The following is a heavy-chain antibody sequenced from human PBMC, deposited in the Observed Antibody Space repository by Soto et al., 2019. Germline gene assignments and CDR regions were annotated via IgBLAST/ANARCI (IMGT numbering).Heavy chain of an antibody. CDR3: AKGYTARVENFDY. V-gene: IGHV3-9*01. D-gene: IGHD5-18*01. CDR2: ISWNSGSI. J-gene: IGHJ4*02. Sequence: EVQLVESGGGLVQPGRSLRLSCAASGFTLDDYAMHWVRQAPGKGLEWVSGISWNSGSIGYADSVKGRFTISRDNAKNSLYLQMNSLRAEDTALYYCAKGYTARVENFDYCGQGTLVTVSS. CDR1: GFTLDDYA.